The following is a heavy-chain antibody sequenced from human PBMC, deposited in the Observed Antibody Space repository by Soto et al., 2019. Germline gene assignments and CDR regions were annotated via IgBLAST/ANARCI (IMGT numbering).Heavy chain of an antibody. J-gene: IGHJ4*02. CDR3: TTATPGGYDFWSGYLAY. D-gene: IGHD3-3*01. Sequence: EVQLVESGGGLVKPGGSLRLSCAASGFTFINAWMNWVRQAPGKGLEWVGRIKSKTDGGTTDYAAPVKGRFTISRDDSENTLYLQMNSLQTGDTAFYYCTTATPGGYDFWSGYLAYWGQGTLVTVSS. CDR1: GFTFINAW. V-gene: IGHV3-15*01. CDR2: IKSKTDGGTT.